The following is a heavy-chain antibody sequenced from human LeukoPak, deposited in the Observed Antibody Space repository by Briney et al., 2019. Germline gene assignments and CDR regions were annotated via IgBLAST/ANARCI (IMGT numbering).Heavy chain of an antibody. Sequence: GGSLRLSCAASGFTFSSYWMSWVRQAPGKGLEWVSGISWNSGSIGYADSVKGRFTISRDNAKNSLYLQMNSLRAEDTALYYCAKDIVVVPAAMLGAFDIWGQGTMVTVSS. CDR1: GFTFSSYW. CDR2: ISWNSGSI. D-gene: IGHD2-2*01. CDR3: AKDIVVVPAAMLGAFDI. J-gene: IGHJ3*02. V-gene: IGHV3-9*01.